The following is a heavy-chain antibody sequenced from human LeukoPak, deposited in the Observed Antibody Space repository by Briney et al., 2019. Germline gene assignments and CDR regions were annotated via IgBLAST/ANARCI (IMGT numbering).Heavy chain of an antibody. J-gene: IGHJ4*02. Sequence: GGSLRLSCAASGFTFSHYSMHWVRQAPGKGLEYVSAINSNGDDTYYANSVKGRFTISRDNSKNTLYLQMGSLRAEDMAVYYCASCSSTNCYWGQGTLVTVSS. CDR3: ASCSSTNCY. D-gene: IGHD2-2*01. V-gene: IGHV3-64*01. CDR2: INSNGDDT. CDR1: GFTFSHYS.